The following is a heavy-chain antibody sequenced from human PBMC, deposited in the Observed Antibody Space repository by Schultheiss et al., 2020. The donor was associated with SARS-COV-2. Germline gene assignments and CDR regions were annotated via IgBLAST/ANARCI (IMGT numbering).Heavy chain of an antibody. CDR1: GGSVSSGSYY. Sequence: SETLSLTCTVSGGSVSSGSYYWSWIRQPPGKGLEWIGYIYYSGSTYYNPSLKSRVTISVDTSKNQFSLKLSSVTAADTAVYYCARDLYGSGSYRWFDPWGQGTLVTVSS. J-gene: IGHJ5*02. CDR3: ARDLYGSGSYRWFDP. CDR2: IYYSGST. V-gene: IGHV4-61*01. D-gene: IGHD3-10*01.